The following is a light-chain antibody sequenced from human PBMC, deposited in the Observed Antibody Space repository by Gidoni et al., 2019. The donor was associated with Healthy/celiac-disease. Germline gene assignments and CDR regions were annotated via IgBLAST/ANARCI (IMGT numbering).Light chain of an antibody. J-gene: IGKJ5*01. CDR2: WAS. CDR3: QQYYSTPLT. CDR1: QSVLYSSNNKNY. V-gene: IGKV4-1*01. Sequence: DIVMTQSPASLAVSLGERSTINCKSSQSVLYSSNNKNYLAWYQQKPGQPPKLIIYWASTRESGVPDRFSGSGSGTDFTLTISSLQAEDVAVYYCQQYYSTPLTFGQGTRLEIK.